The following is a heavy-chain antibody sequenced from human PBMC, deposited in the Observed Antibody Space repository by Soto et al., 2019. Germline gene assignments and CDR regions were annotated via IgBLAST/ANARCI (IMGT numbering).Heavy chain of an antibody. CDR2: ISYDGSNK. CDR3: AKVHSDYDILTGTDF. D-gene: IGHD3-9*01. Sequence: QVQLVESGGGVVQPGRSLRLSCAASGFTFSSYGMHWVRQAPGKGLEWVAVISYDGSNKYYADSVKGRFTSSRANSNNTLYLQMTGLRAEDTAVYYCAKVHSDYDILTGTDFWGQGTLVTVSS. V-gene: IGHV3-30*18. CDR1: GFTFSSYG. J-gene: IGHJ4*02.